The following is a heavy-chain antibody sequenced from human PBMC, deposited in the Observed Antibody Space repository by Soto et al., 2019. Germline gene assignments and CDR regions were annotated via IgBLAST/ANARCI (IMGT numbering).Heavy chain of an antibody. CDR2: ISSSSSYI. CDR1: GFTFSSYS. CDR3: AICTVTDIVATIYSAFDI. V-gene: IGHV3-21*01. Sequence: GGSLRLSCAASGFTFSSYSMNWVRQAPGKGLEWVSSISSSSSYIYYADSVKGRFTISRDNAKNSLYLQMNSLRAEDTAVYYCAICTVTDIVATIYSAFDIWGQGTMVTVSS. D-gene: IGHD5-12*01. J-gene: IGHJ3*02.